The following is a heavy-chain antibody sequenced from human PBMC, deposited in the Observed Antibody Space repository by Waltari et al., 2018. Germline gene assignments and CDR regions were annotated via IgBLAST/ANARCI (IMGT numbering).Heavy chain of an antibody. CDR3: TTLFGDFWSGYFFDF. D-gene: IGHD3-3*01. CDR2: FKSKSDGGTR. Sequence: EVQLVESGGGLVKPGGSLRLSCAASGFTFNYAWMIWARQATGKGLEWVGRFKSKSDGGTRDYSAPVKGRFTISRDDSENTLYLQMNSLKTEDTAVYYCTTLFGDFWSGYFFDFWGQGTLVTVSS. CDR1: GFTFNYAW. V-gene: IGHV3-15*01. J-gene: IGHJ4*02.